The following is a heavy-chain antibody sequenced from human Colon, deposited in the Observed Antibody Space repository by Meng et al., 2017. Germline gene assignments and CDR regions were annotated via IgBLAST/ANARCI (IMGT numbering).Heavy chain of an antibody. D-gene: IGHD4-17*01. V-gene: IGHV4-30-4*01. J-gene: IGHJ5*02. CDR1: GGSISSGDYY. CDR3: ARDRKHYGERGWFDP. Sequence: QGHLHESGPGLVPPSQTLSLTCTVSGGSISSGDYYWSWIRQPPGKGLEWIGYIYYSGSTYSNASLKSRVTISIDRSKNQFSLKLSSVTAADTAVYYCARDRKHYGERGWFDPWGQGTLVTVSS. CDR2: IYYSGST.